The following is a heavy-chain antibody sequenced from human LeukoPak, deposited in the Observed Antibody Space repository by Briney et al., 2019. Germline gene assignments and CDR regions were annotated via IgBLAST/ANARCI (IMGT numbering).Heavy chain of an antibody. CDR3: AKDRRGYSYGYPLILLDY. CDR2: ISGSGGST. CDR1: GLTFSNYA. J-gene: IGHJ4*02. D-gene: IGHD5-18*01. Sequence: PGGSLRLSCAASGLTFSNYAMSWVRQAPGKGLEWVSAISGSGGSTYYADSVKGRFTISRDNSKNTLYLQMNSLRAEDTAVYYCAKDRRGYSYGYPLILLDYWGQGTLVTVSS. V-gene: IGHV3-23*01.